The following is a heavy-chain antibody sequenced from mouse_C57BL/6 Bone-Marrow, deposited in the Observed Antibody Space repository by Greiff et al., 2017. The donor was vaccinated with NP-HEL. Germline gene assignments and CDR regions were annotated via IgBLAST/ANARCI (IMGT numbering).Heavy chain of an antibody. Sequence: QVQLQQPGAELVKPGASVKMSCKASGYTFTIYWITWVKQRPGQGLEWIGDIYPGSGSTNYNEKFKSKATLTVDTSSSTAYMQLSSLTSEDSAVYYCARSRWLPPYFDYWGQGTTLTVSS. CDR2: IYPGSGST. D-gene: IGHD2-3*01. V-gene: IGHV1-55*01. CDR1: GYTFTIYW. J-gene: IGHJ2*01. CDR3: ARSRWLPPYFDY.